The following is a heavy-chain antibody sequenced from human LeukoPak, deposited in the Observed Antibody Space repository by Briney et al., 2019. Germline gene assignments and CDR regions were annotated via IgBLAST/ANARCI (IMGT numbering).Heavy chain of an antibody. D-gene: IGHD3-10*01. V-gene: IGHV3-66*01. Sequence: GGSLRLSCAASGFTVSSNYMSWVRQAPGKGLEWVSVIYSGGSTYYADSVKGRFTISRDNSKNTLYLQMNSLRAEDTAVYYCARGPLLTGSGSYYNAQEDYWGQGTLVTVSS. CDR1: GFTVSSNY. CDR3: ARGPLLTGSGSYYNAQEDY. CDR2: IYSGGST. J-gene: IGHJ4*02.